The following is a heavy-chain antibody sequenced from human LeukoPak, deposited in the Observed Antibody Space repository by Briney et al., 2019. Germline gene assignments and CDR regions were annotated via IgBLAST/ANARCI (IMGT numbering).Heavy chain of an antibody. CDR1: GFTFSSYG. Sequence: GGSLRLSCAASGFTFSSYGMNWVRQAPGKGLEWAAEITHDGSNKHYADPVKGRFTISRDTSKNTLYLQMTSLRGEDTAVYYCAKDYLGASHTFDIWGQGTMVTVSS. V-gene: IGHV3-30*18. J-gene: IGHJ3*02. D-gene: IGHD1-26*01. CDR2: ITHDGSNK. CDR3: AKDYLGASHTFDI.